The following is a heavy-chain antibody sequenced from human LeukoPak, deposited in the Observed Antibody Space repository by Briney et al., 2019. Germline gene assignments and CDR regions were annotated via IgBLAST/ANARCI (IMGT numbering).Heavy chain of an antibody. J-gene: IGHJ4*02. CDR3: TTRGGDTLMRTEAFDY. D-gene: IGHD3-16*01. V-gene: IGHV1-2*02. Sequence: ASVKVSCKASGYTFTDYYIHCVRQAPGQGLEWMGWMNPDSGGTNYAQKFKGRVTMTRDTSINTAYMDLRRLTSDDTAIYYCTTRGGDTLMRTEAFDYWGLGTLVTVSS. CDR2: MNPDSGGT. CDR1: GYTFTDYY.